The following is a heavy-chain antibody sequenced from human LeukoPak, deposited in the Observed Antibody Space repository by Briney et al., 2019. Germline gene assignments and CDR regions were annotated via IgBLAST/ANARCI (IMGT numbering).Heavy chain of an antibody. CDR1: GDTFSSYA. CDR3: AIRLRRGIAVAGPYWYFDL. J-gene: IGHJ2*01. D-gene: IGHD6-19*01. Sequence: SVKVSCKASGDTFSSYAISWVRQAPGQGLEWMGGIIPIFGTANYAQKFQGRVTITADESTSTAYMELSSLRSEDTAVYYCAIRLRRGIAVAGPYWYFDLWGRGTLVTVSS. V-gene: IGHV1-69*13. CDR2: IIPIFGTA.